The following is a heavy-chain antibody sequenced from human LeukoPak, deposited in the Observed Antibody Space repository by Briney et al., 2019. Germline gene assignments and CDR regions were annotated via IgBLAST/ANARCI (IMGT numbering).Heavy chain of an antibody. CDR1: GYTFTSYG. Sequence: ASVKVSCKASGYTFTSYGISWVRRAPGQGLEWMGWISAYNGNTNYAHKLQGRVVMTTDTSTSTAYMELRSLRSDDTAVYYCARDLYGGNSHYYYYMDVWGKGTTVTISS. V-gene: IGHV1-18*01. J-gene: IGHJ6*03. CDR2: ISAYNGNT. D-gene: IGHD4-23*01. CDR3: ARDLYGGNSHYYYYMDV.